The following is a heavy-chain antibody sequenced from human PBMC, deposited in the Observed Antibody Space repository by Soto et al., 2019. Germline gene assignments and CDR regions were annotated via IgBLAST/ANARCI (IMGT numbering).Heavy chain of an antibody. CDR2: ISYDGSNK. D-gene: IGHD4-4*01. CDR3: ARPLWRDDYNWGYFDL. V-gene: IGHV3-30-3*01. CDR1: GFTFSSYA. J-gene: IGHJ2*01. Sequence: VGSLRLSCAASGFTFSSYAMHWVRQAPGKGLEWVAVISYDGSNKYYTDSVKGRFTISRDNSKNTLYLQMNSLRAEDTAVYYCARPLWRDDYNWGYFDLWGRGTLVTVS.